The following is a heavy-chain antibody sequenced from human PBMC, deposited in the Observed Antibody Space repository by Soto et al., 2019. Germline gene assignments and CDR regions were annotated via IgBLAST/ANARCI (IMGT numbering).Heavy chain of an antibody. J-gene: IGHJ4*02. D-gene: IGHD3-3*01. CDR2: IYYSGST. Sequence: PSETLSLTCTVSGGSISSYYWSWIRQPPGKGLEWIGYIYYSGSTNYNPSLKSRVTISVDTSKNQFSLKLSSVTAADTAVYYCARGPFGVVIPDTYYFDYWGQGTLVTVSS. CDR3: ARGPFGVVIPDTYYFDY. V-gene: IGHV4-59*01. CDR1: GGSISSYY.